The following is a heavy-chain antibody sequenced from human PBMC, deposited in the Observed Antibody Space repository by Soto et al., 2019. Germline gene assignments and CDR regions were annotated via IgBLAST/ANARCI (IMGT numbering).Heavy chain of an antibody. D-gene: IGHD3-16*01. CDR2: IRSKGHNYAT. CDR3: TRDLFSYDYSGILWFDP. CDR1: GFAFSGSA. J-gene: IGHJ5*02. V-gene: IGHV3-73*01. Sequence: GGSLRLSCAASGFAFSGSAMYWVRQASGKGPEWVGRIRSKGHNYATEYAASVKGRFTISRDDSKNTAYLQMNSLQTEDTAVYYCTRDLFSYDYSGILWFDPWGQGTLVTVS.